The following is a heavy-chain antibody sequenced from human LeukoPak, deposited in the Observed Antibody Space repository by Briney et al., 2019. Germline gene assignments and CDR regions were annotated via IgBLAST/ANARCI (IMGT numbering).Heavy chain of an antibody. CDR1: GFTLNSHW. Sequence: PGGSLRLSCAASGFTLNSHWMHWVRQAPGKGLEWVSCISNTNSYIYCADSVKGRFTISRDNAKNSLYLQMNSLRAEDTAVYYCARDAFDIWGQGTMVTVSS. J-gene: IGHJ3*02. CDR3: ARDAFDI. V-gene: IGHV3-21*01. CDR2: ISNTNSYI.